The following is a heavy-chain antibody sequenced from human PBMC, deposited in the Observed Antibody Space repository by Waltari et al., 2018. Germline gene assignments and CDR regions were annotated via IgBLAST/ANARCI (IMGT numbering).Heavy chain of an antibody. CDR1: GGSISSGGYY. V-gene: IGHV4-31*03. CDR2: IYYSGST. D-gene: IGHD1-26*01. CDR3: AREVEGARYFQH. Sequence: QVLLQESGPGPVKPSQTLSLTCTVSGGSISSGGYYWSWIRQHPGKGLEWIGYIYYSGSTYYNPSLKSRVTISVDTSKNQFSLKLSSVTAADTAVYYCAREVEGARYFQHWGQGTLVTVSS. J-gene: IGHJ1*01.